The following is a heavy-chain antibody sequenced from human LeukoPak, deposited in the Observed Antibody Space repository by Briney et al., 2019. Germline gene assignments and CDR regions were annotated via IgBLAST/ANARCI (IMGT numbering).Heavy chain of an antibody. V-gene: IGHV1-2*06. CDR2: INPNSGDT. CDR3: ARDYCSSTSCLFDY. J-gene: IGHJ4*02. D-gene: IGHD2-2*01. Sequence: ASVTVSCKASGYTFTGYHMHWVRRAPGQGLEWMGRINPNSGDTNYAQKFQGRVTMTRDTSISTAYMELSRLRSDDTAVYYCARDYCSSTSCLFDYWGQGALVTVSS. CDR1: GYTFTGYH.